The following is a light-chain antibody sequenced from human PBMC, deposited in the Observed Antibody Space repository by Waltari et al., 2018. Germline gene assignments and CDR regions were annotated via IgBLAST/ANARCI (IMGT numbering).Light chain of an antibody. J-gene: IGLJ3*02. CDR1: SSDVGSYNL. CDR3: CSYAGSSSWV. Sequence: QSALTQPASVSGSPGQSITISCTGTSSDVGSYNLVSWYQQHPGKAPKLMIYEVSKRPSGVSNRCSDSKSGNTASLTISGLQAEDEADYYCCSYAGSSSWVFGGGTKLTVL. V-gene: IGLV2-23*02. CDR2: EVS.